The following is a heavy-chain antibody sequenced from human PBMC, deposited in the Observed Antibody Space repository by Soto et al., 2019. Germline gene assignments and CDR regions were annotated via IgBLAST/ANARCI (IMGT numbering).Heavy chain of an antibody. J-gene: IGHJ6*02. Sequence: SVKVSCKASGYTFTSYAMNWVRQAPGQGLEWMGWINTNTGNPTYAQGFTGRFVFSLDTSVSTAYLQICSLKAEDTAVYYCASNDFWSGSYYYYGMDVWGQGTTVTVSS. CDR3: ASNDFWSGSYYYYGMDV. CDR1: GYTFTSYA. V-gene: IGHV7-4-1*01. D-gene: IGHD3-3*01. CDR2: INTNTGNP.